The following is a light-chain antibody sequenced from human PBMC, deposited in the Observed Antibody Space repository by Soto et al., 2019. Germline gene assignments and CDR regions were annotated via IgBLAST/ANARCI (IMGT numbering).Light chain of an antibody. Sequence: ELVLTQSPGTLSLSPGERANLSCRASQSVSSSYLAWYQQKPGQAPRLLIYGASSRATGIPDRFSGSGSGTDFTLTISRLEPEDFAVYYCQQYGSSLWTFGQGTKVDI. J-gene: IGKJ1*01. CDR3: QQYGSSLWT. CDR2: GAS. V-gene: IGKV3-20*01. CDR1: QSVSSSY.